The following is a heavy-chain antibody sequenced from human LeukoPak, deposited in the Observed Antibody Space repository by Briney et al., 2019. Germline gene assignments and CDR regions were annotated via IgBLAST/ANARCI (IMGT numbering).Heavy chain of an antibody. J-gene: IGHJ4*02. CDR3: AREAGGEYSYGSDY. D-gene: IGHD5-18*01. CDR2: ISAYNGNT. CDR1: GYTFTSYG. V-gene: IGHV1-18*01. Sequence: ASVKVSCKASGYTFTSYGISWVRQAPGQGLEWLGWISAYNGNTNYAQKLRGRVTMTTDTSTSTAYMELRSLRSDETAVYYCAREAGGEYSYGSDYWGQGTLVTVSS.